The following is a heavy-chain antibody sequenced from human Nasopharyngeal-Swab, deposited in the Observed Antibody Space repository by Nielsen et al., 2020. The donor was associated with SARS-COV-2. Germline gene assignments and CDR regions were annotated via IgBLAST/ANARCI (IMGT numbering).Heavy chain of an antibody. CDR2: IGTAGDT. V-gene: IGHV3-13*04. Sequence: GESLKISCAASGFTFSSYDMHWVRQATGKGLEWVSAIGTAGDTYYPGSVKGRFTISRENAKNSLYLQMNSLRAGDTAVYYCAREGSTGYYHGMDVWGQGTTVTVSS. J-gene: IGHJ6*02. D-gene: IGHD1-1*01. CDR3: AREGSTGYYHGMDV. CDR1: GFTFSSYD.